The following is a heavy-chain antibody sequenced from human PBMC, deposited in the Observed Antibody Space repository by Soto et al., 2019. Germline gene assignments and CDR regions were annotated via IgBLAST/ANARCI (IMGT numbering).Heavy chain of an antibody. J-gene: IGHJ4*02. V-gene: IGHV3-11*01. D-gene: IGHD3-10*01. Sequence: GGSLRLSCAASGFRFSDHYMTWIRQAPGKGLEWVSKISGGGTTRYYADSVKGRFTVSRDNAKNSLYMQMNSLRAEDTAVYYCASDPYYYASGFWGQGTLVTVSS. CDR3: ASDPYYYASGF. CDR2: ISGGGTTR. CDR1: GFRFSDHY.